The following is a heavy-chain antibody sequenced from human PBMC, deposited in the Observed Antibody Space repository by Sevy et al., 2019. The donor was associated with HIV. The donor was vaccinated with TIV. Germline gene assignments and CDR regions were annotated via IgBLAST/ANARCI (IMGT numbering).Heavy chain of an antibody. J-gene: IGHJ5*02. Sequence: SETLSLTCTVSGGSISSSSYYWGWIRQPPGKGLEWIGSIYYSGSTYYHPSLKSRVTISVDTSKNQFSLKLSSVTAADTAVYYCARSEATIKFFLNWFDPWGQGTLVTVSS. V-gene: IGHV4-39*01. D-gene: IGHD5-12*01. CDR3: ARSEATIKFFLNWFDP. CDR2: IYYSGST. CDR1: GGSISSSSYY.